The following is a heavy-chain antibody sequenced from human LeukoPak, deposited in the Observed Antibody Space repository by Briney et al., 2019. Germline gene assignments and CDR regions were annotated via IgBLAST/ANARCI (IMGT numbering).Heavy chain of an antibody. CDR1: GYTFTSYG. D-gene: IGHD6-19*01. V-gene: IGHV1-18*01. J-gene: IGHJ6*03. CDR2: VSAYNGNT. Sequence: ASVKVSCKASGYTFTSYGISWVRQAPGQGLEWMGWVSAYNGNTNYAQKLQGSVTMTTDTSTSTAYMELRSLRSDDTAVYYCARDASGWYRNYYYYMDVWGKGTTVTVSS. CDR3: ARDASGWYRNYYYYMDV.